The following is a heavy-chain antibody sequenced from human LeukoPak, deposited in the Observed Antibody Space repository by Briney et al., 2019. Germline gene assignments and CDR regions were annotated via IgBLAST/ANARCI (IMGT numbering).Heavy chain of an antibody. Sequence: SQTLSLTCAISGDSVSSNSAAWNWIRQSPSRGLEWLGRTYYRSKWYNEYAVSVKSRTTINPGTSKNQFSLHLNSVTPEDTAVYYCARGGFFAFDIWDQGTMVTVSS. CDR2: TYYRSKWYN. J-gene: IGHJ3*02. CDR3: ARGGFFAFDI. CDR1: GDSVSSNSAA. V-gene: IGHV6-1*01.